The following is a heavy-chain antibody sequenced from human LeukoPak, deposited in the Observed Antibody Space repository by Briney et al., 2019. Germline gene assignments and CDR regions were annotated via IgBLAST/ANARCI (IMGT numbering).Heavy chain of an antibody. J-gene: IGHJ4*02. CDR3: VRITMVRGVKILDY. D-gene: IGHD3-10*01. CDR1: GGSISSYY. V-gene: IGHV4-4*09. CDR2: IYTSGST. Sequence: PSETLSLTCTVSGGSISSYYWSWIRQPPGKGLEWIGYIYTSGSTNYNPSLKSRVTISVDTSKNQFSLNLSSVTAADTAVYYCVRITMVRGVKILDYWGQGTLVAVSS.